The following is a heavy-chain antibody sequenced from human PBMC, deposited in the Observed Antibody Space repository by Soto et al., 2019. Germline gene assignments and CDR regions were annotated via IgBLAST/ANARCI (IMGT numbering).Heavy chain of an antibody. Sequence: QVQLVESGGGVVQPGRSLRLSCAASGFTFSSYGMHWVRQAPGKGLEWVAVISYDGSNKYYVDSVKGSFTISRDNSKNTLYLQMNSLRAEDTAVYYCAKVPELLYYYYGMDVWGQGTTVTDSS. CDR1: GFTFSSYG. CDR2: ISYDGSNK. CDR3: AKVPELLYYYYGMDV. V-gene: IGHV3-30*18. J-gene: IGHJ6*02. D-gene: IGHD3-10*01.